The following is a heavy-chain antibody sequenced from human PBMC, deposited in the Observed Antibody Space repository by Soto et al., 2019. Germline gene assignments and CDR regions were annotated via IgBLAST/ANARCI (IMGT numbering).Heavy chain of an antibody. J-gene: IGHJ4*02. D-gene: IGHD3-3*01. CDR1: GFTFSSYG. V-gene: IGHV3-30*18. CDR2: ISYDGSNK. Sequence: GGSLRLSCAASGFTFSSYGMHWVRQAPGKGLEWVAVISYDGSNKYYADSVKGRFTISRDNSKNTLYLQMNSLRAEDTAVYYCAKGHYDFWSGYPIDYWGQGTLVTVSS. CDR3: AKGHYDFWSGYPIDY.